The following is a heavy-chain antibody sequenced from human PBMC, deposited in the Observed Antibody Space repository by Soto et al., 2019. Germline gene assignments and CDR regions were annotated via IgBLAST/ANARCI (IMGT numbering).Heavy chain of an antibody. CDR1: GFTFSKYA. Sequence: PGGSLRLSCAASGFTFSKYAIHWVRQAPGKGLEYVSGISGNGGSTYYANSVKGRFTISRDNSKNTLYLQMGSLRAEDMAVYYCARVRQNYGDFDYWGQGTLVTVSS. D-gene: IGHD4-17*01. CDR3: ARVRQNYGDFDY. V-gene: IGHV3-64*01. CDR2: ISGNGGST. J-gene: IGHJ4*02.